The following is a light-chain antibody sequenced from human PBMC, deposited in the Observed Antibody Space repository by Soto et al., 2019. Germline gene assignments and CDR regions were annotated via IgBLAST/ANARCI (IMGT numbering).Light chain of an antibody. CDR1: QSVSSSY. CDR2: GAS. V-gene: IGKV3-20*01. CDR3: QHYVERSPIS. J-gene: IGKJ5*01. Sequence: DIVITQYPATLSVSPGESATLYCXASQSVSSSYLGWDQQKPGQAPRLLMYGASSRATGIPERFSGIGSGTDFTLTISRLEPEDFALYYCQHYVERSPISFGQGTRLEIK.